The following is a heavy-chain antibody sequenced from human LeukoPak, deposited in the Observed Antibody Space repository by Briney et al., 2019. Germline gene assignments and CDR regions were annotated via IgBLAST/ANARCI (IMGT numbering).Heavy chain of an antibody. J-gene: IGHJ3*02. D-gene: IGHD4-17*01. Sequence: GASVKVSCKASGYTFTDYYMHWVRQAPGQGLEWMGWINPNSGGTNYAQKFQDRVTMTRDTSISTDYMELSRLRSADTAVYYCASYGLRGAFDIWGQGTMVTVSS. CDR3: ASYGLRGAFDI. CDR1: GYTFTDYY. CDR2: INPNSGGT. V-gene: IGHV1-2*02.